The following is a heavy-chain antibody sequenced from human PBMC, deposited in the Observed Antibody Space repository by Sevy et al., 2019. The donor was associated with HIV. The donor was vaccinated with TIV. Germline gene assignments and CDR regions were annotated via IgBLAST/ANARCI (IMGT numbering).Heavy chain of an antibody. CDR1: GFTFSSYA. J-gene: IGHJ1*01. V-gene: IGHV3-23*01. Sequence: GGSLRLSCAASGFTFSSYAMSWVRQAPGKGLEWISAISGSGGSTYYADSVKGRFTISRDNSNNTLYLQMNSLRAADTAVYYCAKDRLDFQHWGQGTLVTVSS. CDR2: ISGSGGST. D-gene: IGHD6-25*01. CDR3: AKDRLDFQH.